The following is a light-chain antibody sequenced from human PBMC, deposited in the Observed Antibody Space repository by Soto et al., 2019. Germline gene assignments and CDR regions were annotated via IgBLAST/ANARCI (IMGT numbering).Light chain of an antibody. V-gene: IGKV1-9*01. Sequence: HWTQTQSSLSASVGDRVTITCRASQGISSYLAWYQQKPGKAPKLLIYAASTLQSGVPSRFSGSGSGTDFTLTIISLQPEDFVTYYCPQLNSYPLPFGGGTKVDI. CDR3: PQLNSYPLP. J-gene: IGKJ4*01. CDR1: QGISSY. CDR2: AAS.